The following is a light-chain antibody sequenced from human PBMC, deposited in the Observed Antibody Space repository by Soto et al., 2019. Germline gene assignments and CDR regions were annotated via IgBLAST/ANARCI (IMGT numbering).Light chain of an antibody. CDR3: QQYYSYPLT. V-gene: IGKV1-8*01. Sequence: AVRMTLSPSSLSAYTGDRVTITCRASQGISSYLAWYQQKPGKAPKLLIYAASTLQSGVPSRFSGSGSGTDFTLTISCLQSEDFATYYCQQYYSYPLTFGGGTKVAIK. J-gene: IGKJ4*01. CDR1: QGISSY. CDR2: AAS.